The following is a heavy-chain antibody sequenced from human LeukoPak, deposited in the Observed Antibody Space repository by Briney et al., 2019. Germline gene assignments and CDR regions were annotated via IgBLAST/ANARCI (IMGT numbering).Heavy chain of an antibody. CDR1: GGSISSYY. J-gene: IGHJ4*02. Sequence: XXTLSLTCTVXGGSISSYYWGWIRQPPGKGLEWIGYIYYSGSTNYNPSLKSRVTISVDTSKNQFSLKLSSVTAADTAVYYCARRTDYWGQGTLVTVSS. V-gene: IGHV4-59*08. CDR2: IYYSGST. CDR3: ARRTDY.